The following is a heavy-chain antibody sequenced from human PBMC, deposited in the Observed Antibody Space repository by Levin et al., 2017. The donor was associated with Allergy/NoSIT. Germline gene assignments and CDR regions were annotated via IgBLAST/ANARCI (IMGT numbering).Heavy chain of an antibody. CDR2: LTWNSGSL. D-gene: IGHD3-22*01. V-gene: IGHV3-9*01. CDR3: AKDVKGGYYGSGRFDM. CDR1: GFTFDDYA. Sequence: GGSLRLSCVASGFTFDDYAMHWVRQGPGKGLEWVSGLTWNSGSLGYADSVKGRFVISRDNAKNSLYLQMNNLRPEDTAFYYCAKDVKGGYYGSGRFDMSGQGTLVTVSS. J-gene: IGHJ3*02.